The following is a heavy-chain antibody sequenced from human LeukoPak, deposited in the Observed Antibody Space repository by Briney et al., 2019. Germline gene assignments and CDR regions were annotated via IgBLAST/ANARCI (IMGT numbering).Heavy chain of an antibody. CDR1: GGTFSSYA. J-gene: IGHJ4*01. CDR3: ATKTHYFDNSGYPFDY. V-gene: IGHV1-69*13. CDR2: IIPIFGTA. Sequence: ASVKVSCKASGGTFSSYAISWVRQAPGQGLEWMGGIIPIFGTANYAQKFQGRVTITADESTSTAYMELSSLRSEDTAVYYCATKTHYFDNSGYPFDYWGQGTLVTVSS. D-gene: IGHD3-22*01.